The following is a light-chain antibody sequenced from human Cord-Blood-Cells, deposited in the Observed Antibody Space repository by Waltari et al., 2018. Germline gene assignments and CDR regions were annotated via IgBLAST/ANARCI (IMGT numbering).Light chain of an antibody. V-gene: IGLV2-14*01. CDR1: SSDVGGSNY. J-gene: IGLJ2*01. Sequence: QSALTQPASVSGSPGQSITLSCTGTSSDVGGSNYVSWYQQHPGKAPKLMIYDVSNRPSGVSNRFSGSKSGNTASLTISGLQAEDEADYYCSSYTSSSTPVVFGGGTKLTVL. CDR2: DVS. CDR3: SSYTSSSTPVV.